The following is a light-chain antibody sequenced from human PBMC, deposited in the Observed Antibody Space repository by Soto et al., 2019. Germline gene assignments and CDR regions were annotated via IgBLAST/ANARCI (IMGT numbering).Light chain of an antibody. CDR2: AAS. CDR3: LQKYFYPFT. J-gene: IGKJ3*01. CDR1: QGIRND. Sequence: AIQMTQSPSSLSASVGDRVTITCRASQGIRNDLDWVQQKPGKAPQLLIYAASNLQSGVPARFSGSGSGTDFTLTISSLQTEDFATYYCLQKYFYPFTFGPGTKVDI. V-gene: IGKV1-6*01.